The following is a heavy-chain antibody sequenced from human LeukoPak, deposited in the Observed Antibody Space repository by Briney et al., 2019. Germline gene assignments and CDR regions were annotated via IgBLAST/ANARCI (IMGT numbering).Heavy chain of an antibody. CDR2: IWYDGSNA. J-gene: IGHJ6*02. V-gene: IGHV3-33*01. CDR1: GFTFSTYG. D-gene: IGHD2-8*02. Sequence: GGSLRLSCAASGFTFSTYGVHWVRQATGKGLEWVAIIWYDGSNAYYADSVKGRFTISRDNSRNTLYLQMNSLRAEGTAVYYCARDKTGVNYYYGMDVWGQGTTVTVSS. CDR3: ARDKTGVNYYYGMDV.